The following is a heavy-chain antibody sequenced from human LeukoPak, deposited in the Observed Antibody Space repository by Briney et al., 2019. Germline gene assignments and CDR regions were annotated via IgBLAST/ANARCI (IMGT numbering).Heavy chain of an antibody. CDR3: AKDCSSTSCYRSGGY. D-gene: IGHD2-2*01. Sequence: GGSLRLSCAASGFTFSSYAMSWVRQAPRKGLEWVSAISGSGGSTYYADSVKGRFTISRDNSKNTLYLQMNGLRAEDTAVYYCAKDCSSTSCYRSGGYWGQGTLVTVSS. J-gene: IGHJ4*02. CDR1: GFTFSSYA. CDR2: ISGSGGST. V-gene: IGHV3-23*01.